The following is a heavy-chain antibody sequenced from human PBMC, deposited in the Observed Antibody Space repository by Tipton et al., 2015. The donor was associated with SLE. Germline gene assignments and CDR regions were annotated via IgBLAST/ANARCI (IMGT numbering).Heavy chain of an antibody. CDR2: INHSGST. J-gene: IGHJ6*03. V-gene: IGHV4-34*01. CDR1: GGSFSGYY. CDR3: ARRGDYGSSWYVGYYYYMDV. D-gene: IGHD6-13*01. Sequence: TLSLTCAVYGGSFSGYYWSWIRQPPGKGLEWIGEINHSGSTNYNPSLKSRVTISVDTSKNQFSLKLSSVIAADTAVHYCARRGDYGSSWYVGYYYYMDVWGKGTTVTVSS.